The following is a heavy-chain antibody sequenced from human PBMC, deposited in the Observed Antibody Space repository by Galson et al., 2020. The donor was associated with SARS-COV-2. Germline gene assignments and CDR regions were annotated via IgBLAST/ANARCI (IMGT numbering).Heavy chain of an antibody. Sequence: GGSLRLSCAASGFTFDDYAMHWVRQATGKGLEWVSGISWNSGSIGYADSVKGRFTISRDNAKNSLSLQMNSLRAEDTALYYCAKDMHYESSGPGDYWGQGTLVTVSS. CDR3: AKDMHYESSGPGDY. V-gene: IGHV3-9*01. CDR1: GFTFDDYA. CDR2: ISWNSGSI. J-gene: IGHJ4*02. D-gene: IGHD3-22*01.